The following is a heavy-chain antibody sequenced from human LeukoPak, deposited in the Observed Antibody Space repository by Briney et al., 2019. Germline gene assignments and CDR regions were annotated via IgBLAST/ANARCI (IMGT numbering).Heavy chain of an antibody. CDR2: IIPIFGTA. V-gene: IGHV1-69*06. Sequence: SVKVSCKASGGTFSSYAISWVRQAPGQGLEWMGGIIPIFGTANYAQKFQGRVTITADKSTSTAYMELSSLRSEDTAVYYCAREGGSRSYYMDWGQGTLVTVSS. D-gene: IGHD3-10*01. J-gene: IGHJ4*02. CDR3: AREGGSRSYYMD. CDR1: GGTFSSYA.